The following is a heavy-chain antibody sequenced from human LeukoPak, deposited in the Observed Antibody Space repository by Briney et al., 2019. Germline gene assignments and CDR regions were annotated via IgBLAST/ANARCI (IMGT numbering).Heavy chain of an antibody. Sequence: GGSLRLSCSASGFTFSSFAFHWVRQAPGKGLEYVSAVSGNGVSIYHADSVKGRFTISRDNSKNTVYLQMTSLRAEDTAVYYCVKGYCSSTSCRLDYWGQGTLVTVSS. CDR2: VSGNGVSI. J-gene: IGHJ4*02. D-gene: IGHD2-2*01. V-gene: IGHV3-64D*06. CDR1: GFTFSSFA. CDR3: VKGYCSSTSCRLDY.